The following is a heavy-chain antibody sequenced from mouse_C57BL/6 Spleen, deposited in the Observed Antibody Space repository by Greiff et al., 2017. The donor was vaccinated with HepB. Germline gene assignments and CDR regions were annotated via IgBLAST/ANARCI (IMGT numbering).Heavy chain of an antibody. CDR3: ASPLYYYGSSFAY. J-gene: IGHJ3*01. D-gene: IGHD1-1*01. Sequence: QVQLKQPGAELVKPGASVKLSCKASGYTFTSYWMHWVKQRPGQGLEWIGMIHPNSGSTNYNEKFKSKATLTVDKSSSTAYMQLSSLTSEDSAVYYCASPLYYYGSSFAYWGQGTLVTVSA. CDR2: IHPNSGST. CDR1: GYTFTSYW. V-gene: IGHV1-64*01.